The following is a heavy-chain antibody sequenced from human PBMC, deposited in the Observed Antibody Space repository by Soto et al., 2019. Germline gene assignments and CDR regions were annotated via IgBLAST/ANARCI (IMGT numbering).Heavy chain of an antibody. Sequence: ASVKVSCKASGYTFTGYYMHWVRQAPGQGLEWMGWINPNSGGTNYAQKFQGRVTMTRDTSVSTAYMELSRLRSDDAAVYYCAVAYYYYYGMDVWGQGTTVTVSS. J-gene: IGHJ6*02. CDR1: GYTFTGYY. CDR3: AVAYYYYYGMDV. V-gene: IGHV1-2*02. CDR2: INPNSGGT.